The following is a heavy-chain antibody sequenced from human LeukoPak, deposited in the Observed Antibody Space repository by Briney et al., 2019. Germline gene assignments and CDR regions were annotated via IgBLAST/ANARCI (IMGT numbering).Heavy chain of an antibody. J-gene: IGHJ4*02. Sequence: VGSLRLSCVASGFIFSDYGMAWVRQAPGKGLEWISYISASSSSIDYADSVKGRFTISRDNAKNSLFLQMHSLTVEDTAVYYCARGGAARPDYWGQGTLVTVSS. CDR1: GFIFSDYG. CDR3: ARGGAARPDY. V-gene: IGHV3-48*01. CDR2: ISASSSSI. D-gene: IGHD6-6*01.